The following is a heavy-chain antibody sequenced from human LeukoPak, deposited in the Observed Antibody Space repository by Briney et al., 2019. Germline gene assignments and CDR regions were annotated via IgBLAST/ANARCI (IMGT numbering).Heavy chain of an antibody. V-gene: IGHV4-39*06. Sequence: PSETLSLTCAVSGGSISSNSYYWGWIRQPPGKGLEWIGSIYYSGSTYYNPSLKSRVTISVDTSKNQFPLKLSSVTAADTAVYYCARIIYNWNDRWFDPWGQGTLVTVSS. CDR1: GGSISSNSYY. J-gene: IGHJ5*02. CDR2: IYYSGST. CDR3: ARIIYNWNDRWFDP. D-gene: IGHD1-20*01.